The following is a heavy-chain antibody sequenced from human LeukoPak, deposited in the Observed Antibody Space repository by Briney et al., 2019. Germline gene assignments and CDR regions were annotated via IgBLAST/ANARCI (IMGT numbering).Heavy chain of an antibody. Sequence: GGSLRLSCAASGFSFSSYAMSWVRQAPGKGLEWVSGISGSGVGTYYADSVKGRFTITRDNSKNTLYLQMNSLKVEDTAVYYCAATYSGNWEFDYWGQGTLVTVSS. D-gene: IGHD1-26*01. CDR2: ISGSGVGT. V-gene: IGHV3-23*01. CDR3: AATYSGNWEFDY. J-gene: IGHJ4*02. CDR1: GFSFSSYA.